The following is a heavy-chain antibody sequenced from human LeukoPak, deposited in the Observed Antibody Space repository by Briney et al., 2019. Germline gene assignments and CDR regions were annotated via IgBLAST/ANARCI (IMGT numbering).Heavy chain of an antibody. CDR1: GYTLTELS. CDR2: FDPEDGET. CDR3: ATDPVGASTFDY. Sequence: ASVKVSCKVSGYTLTELSMQWVREAPGKGLEWMGGFDPEDGETIYAQKFQGRVTMTEDTFTDTAYMELSSLRSEDTAVYYCATDPVGASTFDYWGQGTLVTVSS. J-gene: IGHJ4*02. V-gene: IGHV1-24*01. D-gene: IGHD1-26*01.